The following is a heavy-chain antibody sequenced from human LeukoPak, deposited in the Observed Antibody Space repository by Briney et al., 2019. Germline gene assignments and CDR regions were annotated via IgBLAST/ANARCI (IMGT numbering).Heavy chain of an antibody. J-gene: IGHJ4*02. CDR2: INDDESEK. CDR1: GFTFDYW. Sequence: GSLRLSCVGYGFTFDYWMSWVRQAPGKGLEWVANINDDESEKYYVDSVKGRFTVSRDNARSSLFLQMNSLSAEDTAIYFCARASTRSGTTYYFDYWGQGTLVTVSS. D-gene: IGHD3-10*01. CDR3: ARASTRSGTTYYFDY. V-gene: IGHV3-7*01.